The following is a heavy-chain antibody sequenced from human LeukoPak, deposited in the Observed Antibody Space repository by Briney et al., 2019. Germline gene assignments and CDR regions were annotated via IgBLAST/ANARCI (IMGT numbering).Heavy chain of an antibody. CDR1: GFTFSGSA. V-gene: IGHV3-73*01. D-gene: IGHD4/OR15-4a*01. CDR3: TSALTSYWYY. CDR2: IRSKANSYAT. Sequence: GGSLRLSCAASGFTFSGSAMHWVRQASGKGLEWVGRIRSKANSYATAYAASVKGRFTISRDDSKSTAYLQMNSLKTEDTAVYYCTSALTSYWYYWGQGTLVTVSS. J-gene: IGHJ4*02.